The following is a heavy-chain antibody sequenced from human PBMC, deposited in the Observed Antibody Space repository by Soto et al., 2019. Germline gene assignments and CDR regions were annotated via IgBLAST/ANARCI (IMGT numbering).Heavy chain of an antibody. CDR1: VFTFSSYA. J-gene: IGHJ6*02. V-gene: IGHV3-23*01. CDR3: AKGNGSGIGYYYYGMDV. D-gene: IGHD3-10*01. CDR2: ISGSGGST. Sequence: PRGSLRLSCSASVFTFSSYAMSWFRQAPGKGLEWVSAISGSGGSTYYADSVKGRFTISRDNSKNTLYLQMNSLRAEDTAVYYCAKGNGSGIGYYYYGMDVWGQGTTVTVSS.